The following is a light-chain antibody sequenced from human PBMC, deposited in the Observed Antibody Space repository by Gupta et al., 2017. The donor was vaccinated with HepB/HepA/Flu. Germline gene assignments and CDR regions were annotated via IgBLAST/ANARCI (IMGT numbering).Light chain of an antibody. Sequence: EIVLSQSPGTLSLSPGERATLSCRASQSVTSNYLAWYQQKPGQAPRLLIYDASSRATGIPARFSGSGSGTEFTLIISRLEPEDFAVYYCQQYGTSVNTFGQGTKLEIK. CDR2: DAS. V-gene: IGKV3-20*01. J-gene: IGKJ2*01. CDR1: QSVTSNY. CDR3: QQYGTSVNT.